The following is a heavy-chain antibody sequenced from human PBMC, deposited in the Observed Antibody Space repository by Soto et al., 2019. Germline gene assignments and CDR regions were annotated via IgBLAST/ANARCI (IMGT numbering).Heavy chain of an antibody. CDR3: AKESIPHHYGDTLFDY. V-gene: IGHV3-23*01. CDR1: GFSFSSYA. D-gene: IGHD4-17*01. J-gene: IGHJ4*02. CDR2: FSAGGRA. Sequence: QLLESGGGLVQPGGSLRLSCEASGFSFSSYALSWVRQAPGKGLEWVSTFSAGGRAYYADSVKGRFTIAKDTSKNTLRLQASSLRAEDTAVYYCAKESIPHHYGDTLFDYWGQGTRVTVSS.